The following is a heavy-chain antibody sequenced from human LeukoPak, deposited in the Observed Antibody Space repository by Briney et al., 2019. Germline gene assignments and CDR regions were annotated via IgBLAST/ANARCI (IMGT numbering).Heavy chain of an antibody. CDR3: ARGDYGYSALDY. J-gene: IGHJ4*02. Sequence: PGGSLRLSCAGSGFTFRNYWMYWVRQAPGKGLVWVSRINTDETTTNYADSVKGRFTISRDNAKNTLYLQMNSLRAEDTAVYYCARGDYGYSALDYWGQGTLVSVSS. D-gene: IGHD5-18*01. V-gene: IGHV3-74*01. CDR1: GFTFRNYW. CDR2: INTDETTT.